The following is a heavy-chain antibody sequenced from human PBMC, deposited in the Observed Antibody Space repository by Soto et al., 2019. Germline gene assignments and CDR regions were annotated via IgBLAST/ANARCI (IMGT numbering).Heavy chain of an antibody. Sequence: QVQLVQSGAEVKKPGASVKVSCKASGYTFTSYGVSWVRQAPGQGLEWMGWISGYNGNTNYAQKLQGRVTMTTDTSTSTAYMELRSLRSDDTAVYYCSRAGKYYYGSGRPYYYCMDVWGQGITVTVSS. CDR1: GYTFTSYG. J-gene: IGHJ6*02. CDR3: SRAGKYYYGSGRPYYYCMDV. V-gene: IGHV1-18*04. D-gene: IGHD3-10*01. CDR2: ISGYNGNT.